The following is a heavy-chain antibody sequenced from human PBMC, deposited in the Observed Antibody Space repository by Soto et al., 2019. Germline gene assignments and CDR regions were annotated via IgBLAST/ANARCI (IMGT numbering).Heavy chain of an antibody. CDR3: ARDGYYGSGNYSFDY. D-gene: IGHD3-10*01. CDR2: IYYSGST. J-gene: IGHJ4*02. V-gene: IGHV4-59*01. CDR1: GGSISSYY. Sequence: SETLSLTCTVSGGSISSYYWSWIRQPPGKGLEWIGYIYYSGSTNYNPSLKSRVTISVDTSKNQFSLKLSSVTAADTAVYYCARDGYYGSGNYSFDYWGQGTLVTVSS.